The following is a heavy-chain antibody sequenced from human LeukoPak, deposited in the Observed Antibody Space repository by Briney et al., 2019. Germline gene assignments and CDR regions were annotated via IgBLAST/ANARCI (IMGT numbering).Heavy chain of an antibody. CDR1: GGSISSANYY. J-gene: IGHJ3*01. D-gene: IGHD3-9*01. V-gene: IGHV4-30-4*01. Sequence: PSQTLSLTCTVSGGSISSANYYWGWIRQTPGMGPEWIGYIDYSGNTYYNPSLESRVSISQDTSKNQFSLKLTSVTAADTAVYYCARLPIYDIYAFDLWGQGTMVTISS. CDR2: IDYSGNT. CDR3: ARLPIYDIYAFDL.